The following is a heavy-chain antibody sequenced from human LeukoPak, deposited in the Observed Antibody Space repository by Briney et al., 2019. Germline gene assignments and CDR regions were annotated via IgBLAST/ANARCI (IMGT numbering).Heavy chain of an antibody. D-gene: IGHD6-19*01. J-gene: IGHJ4*02. V-gene: IGHV3-7*01. Sequence: GGSLRLTCAASGFTFSSYWMSWVRQAPGKGLEWLANIKLDGSEKYYVDSVKGRFTISRDNAKNSLYLQMNSLRAEDTAVYYCARDVRAYSSGWLPFDYWGQGTLVTVSS. CDR3: ARDVRAYSSGWLPFDY. CDR1: GFTFSSYW. CDR2: IKLDGSEK.